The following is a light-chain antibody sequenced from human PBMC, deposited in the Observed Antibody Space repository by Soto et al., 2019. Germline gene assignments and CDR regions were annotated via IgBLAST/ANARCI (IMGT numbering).Light chain of an antibody. J-gene: IGKJ1*01. CDR2: GAS. V-gene: IGKV3-15*01. Sequence: EIMMTQSPATLSVSPGERVTLSCRASQSITRNLAWYQHKPGQSPRLLIYGASARATGIPDRFSGGGSGAEYTLTISSLQSEDFAVYYCQQYDKWPRTFGQRTKVDIK. CDR1: QSITRN. CDR3: QQYDKWPRT.